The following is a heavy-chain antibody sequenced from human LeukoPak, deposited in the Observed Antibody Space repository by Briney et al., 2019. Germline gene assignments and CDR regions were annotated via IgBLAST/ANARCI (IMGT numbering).Heavy chain of an antibody. Sequence: PGGSLRLSCAASGFTFSSYGMYWVRQAPGKGLEWVTFIRYDGSGQYYADSVKGRFTISRDNAKNSLYLQMNSLRAEDTAVYYCARGRRDGYNWGIFHWFDPWGQGTLVTVSS. CDR3: ARGRRDGYNWGIFHWFDP. CDR1: GFTFSSYG. V-gene: IGHV3-30*02. CDR2: IRYDGSGQ. J-gene: IGHJ5*02. D-gene: IGHD5-24*01.